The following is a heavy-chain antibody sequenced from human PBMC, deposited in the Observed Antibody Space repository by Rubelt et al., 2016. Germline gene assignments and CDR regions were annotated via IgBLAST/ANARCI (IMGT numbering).Heavy chain of an antibody. CDR3: ARDGSVGAVEWIGMDV. Sequence: QRGEWMGIINPSGGSTSYAQKFQGRVTMTRDTSTSTVYMELSTLRSEDTAVYYCARDGSVGAVEWIGMDVWGQGTTVTVSS. D-gene: IGHD1-26*01. CDR2: INPSGGST. V-gene: IGHV1-46*01. J-gene: IGHJ6*02.